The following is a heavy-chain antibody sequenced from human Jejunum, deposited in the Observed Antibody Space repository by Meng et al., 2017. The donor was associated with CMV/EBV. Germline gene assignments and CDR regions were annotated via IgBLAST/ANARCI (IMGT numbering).Heavy chain of an antibody. CDR1: GVTFSSYA. D-gene: IGHD3-22*01. CDR3: ANYYDSSGYLHH. Sequence: AASGVTFSSYALSWVRQAPGKGLEWVSAISGSGGSTYYADSVKGRFTISRDNSKNTLYLQMNSLRAEDTAVYYCANYYDSSGYLHHWGQGTLVTVSS. V-gene: IGHV3-23*01. J-gene: IGHJ4*02. CDR2: ISGSGGST.